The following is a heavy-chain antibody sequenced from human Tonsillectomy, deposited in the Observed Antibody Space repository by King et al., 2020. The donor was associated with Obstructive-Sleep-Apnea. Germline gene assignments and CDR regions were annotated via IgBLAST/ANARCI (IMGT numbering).Heavy chain of an antibody. Sequence: VQLVESGGGLVQPGRSLRPSCTTSGFTFDDYAMYWVRQGPGKGLEWVSGISWNSGSIGYADSVRGRFTISRDNAKNSLYLHMNSLRAEDTALYYCAKAYGDYAVYYGMDVWGQGTTVTVSS. CDR2: ISWNSGSI. D-gene: IGHD4-17*01. J-gene: IGHJ6*02. CDR3: AKAYGDYAVYYGMDV. CDR1: GFTFDDYA. V-gene: IGHV3-9*01.